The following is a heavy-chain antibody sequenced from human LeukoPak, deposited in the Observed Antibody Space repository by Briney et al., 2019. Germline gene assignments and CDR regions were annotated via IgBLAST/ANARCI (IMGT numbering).Heavy chain of an antibody. CDR3: ARSTGTVTMPYYYGMDV. CDR1: GGSISSYY. J-gene: IGHJ6*02. V-gene: IGHV4-59*01. Sequence: SETLSLTCTVSGGSISSYYWSWIRQPPGMGLEWIGYIYYSGSTDYNPSLKSRVTISVDTSKNQFSLKLSSVTAAVTAMYYCARSTGTVTMPYYYGMDVWGQGTTVTVSS. CDR2: IYYSGST. D-gene: IGHD4-17*01.